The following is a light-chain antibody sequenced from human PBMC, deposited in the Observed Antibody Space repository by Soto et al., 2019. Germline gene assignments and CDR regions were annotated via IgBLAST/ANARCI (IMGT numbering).Light chain of an antibody. Sequence: EVVLTQSPATLSLSPGERATLSCRASQSISTFLAWYQQKPGQVPRLLIYDASNRATGIPARFGGSGSGTDFTLTINSLEPEDFAVYYCQQRNVWPPITFGQGTRLEIK. CDR1: QSISTF. V-gene: IGKV3-11*01. CDR3: QQRNVWPPIT. J-gene: IGKJ5*01. CDR2: DAS.